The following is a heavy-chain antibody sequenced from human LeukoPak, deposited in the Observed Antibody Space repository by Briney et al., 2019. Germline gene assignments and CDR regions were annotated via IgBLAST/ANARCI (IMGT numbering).Heavy chain of an antibody. D-gene: IGHD3-22*01. Sequence: PGGSLRLSCAASGFTSSSYGMHWVRQAPGKGLEWVAVISYDGSNKYYADSVKGRFTISRDNSKNTLYLQMNSLRAEDTAVYYCAKGKYYYDSSGYYYDGFDYWGQGTLVTVSS. CDR1: GFTSSSYG. J-gene: IGHJ4*02. V-gene: IGHV3-30*18. CDR3: AKGKYYYDSSGYYYDGFDY. CDR2: ISYDGSNK.